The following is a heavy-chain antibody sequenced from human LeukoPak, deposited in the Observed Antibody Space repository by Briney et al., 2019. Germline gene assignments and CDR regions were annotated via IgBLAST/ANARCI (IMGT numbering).Heavy chain of an antibody. CDR1: GLIFSNYG. CDR3: AKEGTAGFDY. V-gene: IGHV3-30*18. Sequence: GGSLRLSCAASGLIFSNYGIHWVRQAPGKGLEWVAVISYDGSNKYYADSVKGRFTISRDNSKNTLHLQMNSLRADDTAVYYCAKEGTAGFDYWGQGTLVTVSS. D-gene: IGHD6-13*01. CDR2: ISYDGSNK. J-gene: IGHJ4*02.